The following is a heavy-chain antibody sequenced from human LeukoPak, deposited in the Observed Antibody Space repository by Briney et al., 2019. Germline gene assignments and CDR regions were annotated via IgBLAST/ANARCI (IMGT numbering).Heavy chain of an antibody. J-gene: IGHJ4*02. CDR3: ASDDYGGNSDY. D-gene: IGHD4-23*01. CDR1: GFTFSSYA. CDR2: INHSGST. Sequence: PGGSLRLSCAASGFTFSSYAMSWVRQPPGKGLEWIGEINHSGSTNYNPSLMSRVTISVDTSKNQFSLKLSSVAAADTAVYYCASDDYGGNSDYWGQGTLVTVSS. V-gene: IGHV4-34*01.